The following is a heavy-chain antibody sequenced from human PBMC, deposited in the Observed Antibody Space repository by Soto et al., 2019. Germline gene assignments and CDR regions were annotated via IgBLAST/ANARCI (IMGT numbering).Heavy chain of an antibody. CDR1: GYTFTSYY. CDR3: ARDRNLVAGSRFFDY. CDR2: INPSGGST. Sequence: GASVKVSCKASGYTFTSYYMHWVRQAPGQGLEWMGIINPSGGSTSYAQKFQGRVTMTRDTSTGTVYMELSSLRSEDTAVYYCARDRNLVAGSRFFDYWGQGTLVTVSS. D-gene: IGHD6-13*01. V-gene: IGHV1-46*01. J-gene: IGHJ4*02.